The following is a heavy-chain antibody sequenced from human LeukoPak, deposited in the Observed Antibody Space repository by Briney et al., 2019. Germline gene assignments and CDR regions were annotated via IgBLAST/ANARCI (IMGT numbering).Heavy chain of an antibody. J-gene: IGHJ4*02. CDR3: ARPILSSGYYLLDY. CDR2: INTNTGHP. Sequence: ASVKVSCKASGYTFTSYAMNWVRQAPGQGLEWMGWINTNTGHPTYAQGFTGRFVFSLDTSVSTAYLQISSLKAEDTAVYYCARPILSSGYYLLDYWGQGTLVTVSS. CDR1: GYTFTSYA. V-gene: IGHV7-4-1*02. D-gene: IGHD3-22*01.